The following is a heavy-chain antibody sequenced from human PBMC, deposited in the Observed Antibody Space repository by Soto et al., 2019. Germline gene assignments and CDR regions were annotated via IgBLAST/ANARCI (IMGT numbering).Heavy chain of an antibody. Sequence: GGSLRLSCAASGFTFSSYAMHWVRQAPGKGLEWVAVISYDGSNKYYADSVKGRFTISRDNSKNTLYLQMNSLRAEDTAVYYCARDYDWFRALYYFDYWGQGTLVTVSS. CDR2: ISYDGSNK. CDR3: ARDYDWFRALYYFDY. V-gene: IGHV3-30-3*01. CDR1: GFTFSSYA. J-gene: IGHJ4*02. D-gene: IGHD3-9*01.